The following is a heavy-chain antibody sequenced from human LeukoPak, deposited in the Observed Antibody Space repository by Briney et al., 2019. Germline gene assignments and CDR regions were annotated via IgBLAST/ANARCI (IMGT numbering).Heavy chain of an antibody. CDR1: GFTFSSYG. J-gene: IGHJ4*02. D-gene: IGHD2-21*01. Sequence: GGSLRLSCVASGFTFSSYGFHWVRQTPRKRLEWVASIWSDGSPINYADSVKGRFTLSRDRAKNTVYLEANSLTTEDTAVYYCVKDCGNGGDRDHWGQGTLVTVSS. CDR2: IWSDGSPI. V-gene: IGHV3-30*02. CDR3: VKDCGNGGDRDH.